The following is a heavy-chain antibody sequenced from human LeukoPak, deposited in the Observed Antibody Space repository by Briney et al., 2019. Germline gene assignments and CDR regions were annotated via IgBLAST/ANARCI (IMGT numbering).Heavy chain of an antibody. D-gene: IGHD1-1*01. CDR2: ISHSGST. CDR3: AIRGYNWNDGWFDP. J-gene: IGHJ5*02. V-gene: IGHV4-34*01. CDR1: GGSFSDYY. Sequence: SETLSLTCAVYGGSFSDYYWSWIRQPPGKGLEWIGEISHSGSTNYNPSLKSRVTISVDTSKNQFSLKLSSVTAADTAVYYCAIRGYNWNDGWFDPWGQGTLVTVSS.